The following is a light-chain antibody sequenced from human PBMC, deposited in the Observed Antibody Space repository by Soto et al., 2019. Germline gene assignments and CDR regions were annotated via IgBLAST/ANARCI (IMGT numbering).Light chain of an antibody. CDR2: EAS. CDR3: QQNYTTPWA. Sequence: DIQMTQSPSSLSASVGDRVTITCRASRSITTWLNWYQQKPGKAPKLLVYEASSLATGVPSRFSGSGSGTDFTLTISSLQPEDFATYYCQQNYTTPWAFGHGTKVDIK. CDR1: RSITTW. J-gene: IGKJ1*01. V-gene: IGKV1-39*01.